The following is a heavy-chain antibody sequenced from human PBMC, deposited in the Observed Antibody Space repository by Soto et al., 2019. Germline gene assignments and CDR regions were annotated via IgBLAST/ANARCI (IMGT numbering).Heavy chain of an antibody. CDR2: VSMDSDTI. CDR1: GFTFSSYA. D-gene: IGHD3-3*01. CDR3: ARLYYDYV. J-gene: IGHJ6*02. V-gene: IGHV3-48*02. Sequence: GGSLRLSCAASGFTFSSYAMNWVRQAPGKGLEWIAYVSMDSDTIHYADSVKGWFTISRDDPENSLYLQMNSLRDDDTATYYCARLYYDYVWGQGTTVTVSS.